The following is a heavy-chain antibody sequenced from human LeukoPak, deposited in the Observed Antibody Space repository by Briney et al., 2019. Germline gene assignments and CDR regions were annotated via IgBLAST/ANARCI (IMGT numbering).Heavy chain of an antibody. CDR3: ATPASGLREAPLDY. J-gene: IGHJ4*02. V-gene: IGHV4-34*01. CDR1: GGSFSGYY. D-gene: IGHD3-16*01. Sequence: PSETLSLTCAVYGGSFSGYYWSWIRQPPGKGLEWIGSFYYSGSTYYNPSLKSRVTISVDTSKNQFSLKVSSVTAADTAVYYCATPASGLREAPLDYWGQGTLVTVSS. CDR2: FYYSGST.